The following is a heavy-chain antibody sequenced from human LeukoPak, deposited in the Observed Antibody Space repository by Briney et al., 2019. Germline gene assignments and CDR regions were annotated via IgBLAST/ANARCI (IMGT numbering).Heavy chain of an antibody. CDR2: ISIDGTNK. J-gene: IGHJ4*02. CDR1: GFTFSNAW. CDR3: ARSYRTGWYYFDY. Sequence: PGGSLRLSCTASGFTFSNAWMSWVRQAPGKGLEWVAVISIDGTNKNYADSVKGRFTISRDNSKNTLLLQMNSLRPEDTALYYCARSYRTGWYYFDYWGQGTLVSVSS. D-gene: IGHD6-19*01. V-gene: IGHV3-30-3*01.